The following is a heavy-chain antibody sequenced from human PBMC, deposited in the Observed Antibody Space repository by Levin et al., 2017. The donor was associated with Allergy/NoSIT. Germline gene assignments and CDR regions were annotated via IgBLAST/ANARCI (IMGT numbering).Heavy chain of an antibody. CDR3: AKDWLQEEVAANFSYFEL. D-gene: IGHD2-15*01. Sequence: GGSLRLSCAASGLTFSRYAVNWVRRAPGKGLEWVSVASGSGESTYYADSVKGRFTISRDNAKNTVFLQMNSLRVEDTAIYYCAKDWLQEEVAANFSYFELWGRGTQVTVSS. CDR2: ASGSGEST. J-gene: IGHJ2*01. V-gene: IGHV3-23*01. CDR1: GLTFSRYA.